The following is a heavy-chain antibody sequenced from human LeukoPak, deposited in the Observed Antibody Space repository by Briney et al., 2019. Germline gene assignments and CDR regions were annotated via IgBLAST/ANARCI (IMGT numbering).Heavy chain of an antibody. CDR1: SGSISTSNYF. J-gene: IGHJ3*02. V-gene: IGHV4-39*07. D-gene: IGHD5-18*01. CDR3: ARGLYDTASDI. Sequence: SETLSLTCTVSSGSISTSNYFWGWIRQPPGKGLEWIGSIYYSGSTHYNPSLKSRVTISVDTSKNQFSLKLSSVTAADTAVYYCARGLYDTASDIWGQGTMVTVSS. CDR2: IYYSGST.